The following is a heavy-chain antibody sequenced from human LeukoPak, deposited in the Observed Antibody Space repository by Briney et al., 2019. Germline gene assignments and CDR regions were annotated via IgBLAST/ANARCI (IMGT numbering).Heavy chain of an antibody. CDR1: GASISSGSYY. D-gene: IGHD2-21*02. V-gene: IGHV4-39*01. J-gene: IGHJ1*01. CDR3: ATIAEFCGGDCYSEYFQQ. Sequence: SETLSLTCTVSGASISSGSYYWGWIRQPPGKGLEWIGTIYYTGNTYYNPSLNSRVTISVDTSKKQFSLKLSSVTAADTAVYYCATIAEFCGGDCYSEYFQQWGQGTLVTVSS. CDR2: IYYTGNT.